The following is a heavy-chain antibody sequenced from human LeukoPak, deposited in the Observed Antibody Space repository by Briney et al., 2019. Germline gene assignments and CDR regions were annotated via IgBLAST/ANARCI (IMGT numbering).Heavy chain of an antibody. J-gene: IGHJ4*02. Sequence: ASVKVSCKASGYTFTGYYMHWVRQAPGQGLEWMGWISAYNGNTNYAQKLQGRVTMTTDTSTSTAYMELRSLRSDDTAVYYCARSEWELRMEYFDYWGQGTLVTVSS. V-gene: IGHV1-18*04. D-gene: IGHD1-26*01. CDR1: GYTFTGYY. CDR3: ARSEWELRMEYFDY. CDR2: ISAYNGNT.